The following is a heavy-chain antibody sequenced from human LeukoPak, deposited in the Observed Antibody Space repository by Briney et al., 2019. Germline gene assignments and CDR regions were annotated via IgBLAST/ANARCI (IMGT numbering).Heavy chain of an antibody. CDR1: GFTFSSYA. CDR2: IRYDGSNE. D-gene: IGHD1-26*01. J-gene: IGHJ4*02. CDR3: AKVSVGATTSFDY. Sequence: GGSLRLSCAASGFTFSSYAMSWVRQAPGKGLEWVAFIRYDGSNEYYADSVKGRFTISRDNSKNTLYLQMNSLRADDTAVYYCAKVSVGATTSFDYWGQGTLVTVSS. V-gene: IGHV3-30*02.